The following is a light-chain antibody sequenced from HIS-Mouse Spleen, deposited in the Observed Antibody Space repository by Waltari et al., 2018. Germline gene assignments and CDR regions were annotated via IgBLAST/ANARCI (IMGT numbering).Light chain of an antibody. CDR1: QRVSSSY. Sequence: EIVLTQSPGTLSLSPGNRATLSCRARQRVSSSYLAWYQQKPGQAPRLLIYGASSRATGIPDRFSGSGSGTDFTLTISRLEPEDFAVYYCQQYGSSPWTFGQGTKVEIK. J-gene: IGKJ1*01. CDR2: GAS. CDR3: QQYGSSPWT. V-gene: IGKV3-20*01.